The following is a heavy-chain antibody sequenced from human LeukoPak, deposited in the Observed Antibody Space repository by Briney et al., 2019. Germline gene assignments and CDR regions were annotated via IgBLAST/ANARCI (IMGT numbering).Heavy chain of an antibody. CDR2: ISGSGGST. Sequence: GGSPRLSCAASGFTFSSYAMSWVRQAPGKGLEWVSTISGSGGSTYYADSVKGRFTISRDNSKNTLYLQMDSLRAEDTAVYYCAKEGPGSSGWYDAFDIWGQGTMVTVSS. V-gene: IGHV3-23*01. CDR1: GFTFSSYA. J-gene: IGHJ3*02. D-gene: IGHD6-19*01. CDR3: AKEGPGSSGWYDAFDI.